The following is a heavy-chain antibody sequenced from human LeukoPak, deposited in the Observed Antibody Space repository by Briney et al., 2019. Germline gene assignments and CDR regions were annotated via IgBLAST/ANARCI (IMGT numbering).Heavy chain of an antibody. CDR1: GYSFTSYW. J-gene: IGHJ5*02. D-gene: IGHD3-16*02. V-gene: IGHV5-51*01. CDR2: IYPGDSDT. CDR3: ARLYYDYVWGSYRFNWFDP. Sequence: GESLKISCKGSGYSFTSYWIGWVRQMPGKGLEWMGIIYPGDSDTRYSPSFQGQVTISADKSISTAYLQWSSLKASDTAMYHCARLYYDYVWGSYRFNWFDPWGQGTLVTVSS.